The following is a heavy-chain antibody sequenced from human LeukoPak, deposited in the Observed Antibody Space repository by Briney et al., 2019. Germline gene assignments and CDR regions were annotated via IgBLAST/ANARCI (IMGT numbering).Heavy chain of an antibody. CDR2: IIPIFGTA. Sequence: ASVKVSCKASGGTFSSYAICWVRQAPGQGLEWMGGIIPIFGTANYAQKFQGRVTITTDESTSTAYMELSSLRSEDTAVYYCARGRGITMPFDPWGQGTLVTVSS. J-gene: IGHJ5*02. V-gene: IGHV1-69*05. D-gene: IGHD3-3*01. CDR1: GGTFSSYA. CDR3: ARGRGITMPFDP.